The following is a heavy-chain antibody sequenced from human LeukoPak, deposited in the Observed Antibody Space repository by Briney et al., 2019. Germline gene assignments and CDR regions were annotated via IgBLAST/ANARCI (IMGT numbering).Heavy chain of an antibody. CDR1: GGTFSSYA. D-gene: IGHD5-12*01. Sequence: SVKVSCKASGGTFSSYAISWVRQAPGQGLEWMGGIIPIFGTANYAQKFQGRVTITADESTSTAYMELSSLRSEDTAVYYCARFGLGVCGYDFSDYWGQGTLVTVSS. V-gene: IGHV1-69*01. CDR3: ARFGLGVCGYDFSDY. J-gene: IGHJ4*02. CDR2: IIPIFGTA.